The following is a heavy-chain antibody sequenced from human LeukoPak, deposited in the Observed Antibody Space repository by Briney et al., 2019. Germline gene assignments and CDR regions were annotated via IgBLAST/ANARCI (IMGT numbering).Heavy chain of an antibody. Sequence: ASVKVSCKASGYTFTSYDINWVRQATGQGLEWMGWMNPNSGNTGYAQKFQGRVTITRNTSISTAYMELSSLRSEDTAVYYCARGIPWMNTFGGVIVPTYNWFDPWGQGTLVTVSS. V-gene: IGHV1-8*03. CDR1: GYTFTSYD. CDR3: ARGIPWMNTFGGVIVPTYNWFDP. CDR2: MNPNSGNT. D-gene: IGHD3-16*02. J-gene: IGHJ5*02.